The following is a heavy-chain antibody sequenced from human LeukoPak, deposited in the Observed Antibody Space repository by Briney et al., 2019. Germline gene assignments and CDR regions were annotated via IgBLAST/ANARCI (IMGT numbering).Heavy chain of an antibody. D-gene: IGHD3-3*01. CDR2: IRFTGSYI. V-gene: IGHV3-21*01. J-gene: IGHJ4*02. CDR1: GFTFSSYS. CDR3: AGGPGFLIDC. Sequence: GGSLRLSCAASGFTFSSYSMNWVRQAPGRGLEWVSSIRFTGSYIYYADSVKGRFTISRDDAKNLLSLQMNSLRVEDTAVYYCAGGPGFLIDCWGQGTLVTVSS.